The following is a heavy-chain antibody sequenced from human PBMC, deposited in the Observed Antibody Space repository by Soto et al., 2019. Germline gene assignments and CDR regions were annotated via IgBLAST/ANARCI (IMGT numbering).Heavy chain of an antibody. CDR2: IYPYNGNT. CDR3: ARGGEEITMIVVVDY. J-gene: IGHJ4*02. D-gene: IGHD3-22*01. CDR1: GYTFNTYG. Sequence: GASVKVSCKASGYTFNTYGITWVRQAPGQGLEWMGWIYPYNGNTNYAQNLQGRVTMTTDTSTSTAYMELRSLRSDDTAVYYCARGGEEITMIVVVDYWGQGTLVTVSS. V-gene: IGHV1-18*01.